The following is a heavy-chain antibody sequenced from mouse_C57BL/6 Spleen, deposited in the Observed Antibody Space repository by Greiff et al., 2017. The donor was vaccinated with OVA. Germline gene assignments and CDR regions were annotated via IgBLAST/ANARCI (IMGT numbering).Heavy chain of an antibody. CDR1: GFTFSSYA. D-gene: IGHD1-1*01. V-gene: IGHV5-4*01. CDR2: ISDGGSYT. J-gene: IGHJ2*01. Sequence: DVQLQESGGGLVKPGGSLKLSCAASGFTFSSYAMSWVRQTPEKRLEWVATISDGGSYTYYPDNVKGRFTISRDNAKNNLYLQMSHLKSEDTAMYYCARGGGSSYVSYWGQGTTLTVSS. CDR3: ARGGGSSYVSY.